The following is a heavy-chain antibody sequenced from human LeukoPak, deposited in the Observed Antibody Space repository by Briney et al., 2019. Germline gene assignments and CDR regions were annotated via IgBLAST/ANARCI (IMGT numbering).Heavy chain of an antibody. J-gene: IGHJ4*02. CDR2: IYSGGST. D-gene: IGHD3-10*01. CDR3: ARDKLLWFGGEYYFDY. V-gene: IGHV3-66*01. CDR1: GFTFSSYG. Sequence: GGSLRLSCAASGFTFSSYGMSWVRQAPGKGLEWVSVIYSGGSTYYADSVKGRFTISRDNSKNTLYLQMNSLRAEDTAVYYCARDKLLWFGGEYYFDYWGQGTLVTVSS.